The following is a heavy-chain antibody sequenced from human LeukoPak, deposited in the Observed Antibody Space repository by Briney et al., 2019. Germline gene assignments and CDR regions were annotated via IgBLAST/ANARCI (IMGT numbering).Heavy chain of an antibody. Sequence: ASVKVSCKASGGTFSSYAISWVRQAPGEGVEWMGRIIPILGIANYAQKFQGRVTITAEKSTSTAYMELSSLRSEDTAVYYCARATMVPGVDDFDYWGQGTLVTVSS. V-gene: IGHV1-69*04. CDR3: ARATMVPGVDDFDY. CDR2: IIPILGIA. CDR1: GGTFSSYA. J-gene: IGHJ4*02. D-gene: IGHD3-10*01.